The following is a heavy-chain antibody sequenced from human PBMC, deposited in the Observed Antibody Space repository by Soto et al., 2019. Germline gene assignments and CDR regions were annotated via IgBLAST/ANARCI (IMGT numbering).Heavy chain of an antibody. J-gene: IGHJ1*01. D-gene: IGHD3-22*01. V-gene: IGHV1-18*01. Sequence: ASVKVSCKASGFTFNNHAIHWVRQAPGQRLEWMGWISAYNGNTNYAQKLQGRVTMTTGTSTSTAYMELRSLRSDDTAVYYCARGRTYYYDSSGYLADWGKGSLVTVAS. CDR2: ISAYNGNT. CDR1: GFTFNNHA. CDR3: ARGRTYYYDSSGYLAD.